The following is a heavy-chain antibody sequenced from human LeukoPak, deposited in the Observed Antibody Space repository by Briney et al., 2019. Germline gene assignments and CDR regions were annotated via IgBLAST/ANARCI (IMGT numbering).Heavy chain of an antibody. V-gene: IGHV3-21*01. CDR2: ISSSSSYI. CDR3: ARDPYYYGSGSYGEHSDY. D-gene: IGHD3-10*01. J-gene: IGHJ4*02. CDR1: GFTFSSYS. Sequence: PGGSLRLSCAASGFTFSSYSMNWVRQAPGKGLEWVSSISSSSSYIYYADSVKGRFTISRDNAKNSLYLQMNSLRAEDTAVYYCARDPYYYGSGSYGEHSDYWGQGILVTVSS.